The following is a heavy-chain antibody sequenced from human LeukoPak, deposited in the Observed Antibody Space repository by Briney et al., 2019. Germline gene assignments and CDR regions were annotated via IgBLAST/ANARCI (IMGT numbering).Heavy chain of an antibody. D-gene: IGHD3-10*01. Sequence: GGSLRLSCAASGFTFSSYAMSWVRQAPGKGLEWVAVISYDGSIKYFGDSVKGRFTISRDNSKNTLYLQMDSLRGEDTAIYYCAKAVTSDYHSLYYNYYMDVWGKGTTVTVSS. CDR1: GFTFSSYA. CDR3: AKAVTSDYHSLYYNYYMDV. CDR2: ISYDGSIK. V-gene: IGHV3-30*18. J-gene: IGHJ6*03.